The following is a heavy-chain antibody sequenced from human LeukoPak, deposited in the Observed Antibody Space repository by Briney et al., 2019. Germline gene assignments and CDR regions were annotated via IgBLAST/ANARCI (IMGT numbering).Heavy chain of an antibody. V-gene: IGHV3-21*01. J-gene: IGHJ5*02. Sequence: GGSLRLSCAASGFTFGSYSMNWVRQAPGKGLEWVSSISSSSYIYYADSVKGRFTISRDNAKNSLYLQMNSLRAEDTAVYYCARDRRHCSSTSCYSKGFDPWGQGTLVTVSS. CDR3: ARDRRHCSSTSCYSKGFDP. CDR1: GFTFGSYS. CDR2: ISSSSYI. D-gene: IGHD2-2*01.